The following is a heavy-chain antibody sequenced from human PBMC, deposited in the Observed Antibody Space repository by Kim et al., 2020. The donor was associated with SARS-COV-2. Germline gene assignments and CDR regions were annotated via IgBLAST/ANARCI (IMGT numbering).Heavy chain of an antibody. Sequence: GSLRLSCAASGFSVTDYYMNWVRQSPGKGLEWVSVIYSDGTTYYADSLKGRFTISRDNSKNTLYLQMNSLRAEDTAVYYCAKEYAGSRGLFDYWGQGTLVTVSS. V-gene: IGHV3-53*01. J-gene: IGHJ4*02. D-gene: IGHD3-16*01. CDR3: AKEYAGSRGLFDY. CDR2: IYSDGTT. CDR1: GFSVTDYY.